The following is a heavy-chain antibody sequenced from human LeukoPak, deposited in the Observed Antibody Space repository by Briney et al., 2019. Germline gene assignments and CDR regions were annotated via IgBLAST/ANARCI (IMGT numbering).Heavy chain of an antibody. CDR2: INHSGST. CDR3: ARSMSRGVILTGYYY. V-gene: IGHV4-34*01. CDR1: GGSFSGYY. D-gene: IGHD3-9*01. Sequence: SETLSLTCAVYGGSFSGYYWSCIRQPPGKGLEWNGEINHSGSTNYNPSLKSRVTISVDTSKNQFSLKLSSVTAADTAVYYCARSMSRGVILTGYYYWGRGTLVTVSS. J-gene: IGHJ4*02.